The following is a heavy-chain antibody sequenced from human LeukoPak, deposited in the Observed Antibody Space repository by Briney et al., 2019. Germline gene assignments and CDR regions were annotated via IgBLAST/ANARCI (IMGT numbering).Heavy chain of an antibody. V-gene: IGHV3-21*01. J-gene: IGHJ5*02. D-gene: IGHD5-18*01. CDR3: ARQARPDTAMGEDWFDP. CDR1: GFTFSSYS. CDR2: ISSSSSYM. Sequence: GGSLRLSCAASGFTFSSYSMNWVRQAPGKGLEWVSSISSSSSYMYYADSVKGRFTISRDNAKNSLYLQMNSLRAEDTAVYYCARQARPDTAMGEDWFDPWGQGTLVTVSS.